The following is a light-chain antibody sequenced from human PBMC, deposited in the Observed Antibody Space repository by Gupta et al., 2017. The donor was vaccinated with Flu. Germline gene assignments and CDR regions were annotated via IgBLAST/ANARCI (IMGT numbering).Light chain of an antibody. V-gene: IGKV1-5*03. CDR3: QQDNSYPYT. Sequence: PSTLSASVGDRVTITCRASQSISSWLDWNQQKPGKAPKVLIYKTSSLESGVPSRFSGSGSGTEFTLTISSLQPDDFATYYCQQDNSYPYTFGQGTKLEIK. CDR2: KTS. J-gene: IGKJ2*01. CDR1: QSISSW.